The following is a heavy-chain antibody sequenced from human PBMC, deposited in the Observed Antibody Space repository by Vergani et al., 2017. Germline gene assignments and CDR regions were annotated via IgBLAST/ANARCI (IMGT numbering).Heavy chain of an antibody. CDR2: IWYDGSNK. Sequence: QVQLVESGGGVVQPGRSLRLSCAASGFTFSSYGMHWVRQAPGKGLAWVAVIWYDGSNKYYAVSVKGRFTISRDNSKNTLYLQMNSLRAEDTAVYYCARDLLEVVPAAHFDYWGQGTLVTVSS. D-gene: IGHD2-2*01. CDR3: ARDLLEVVPAAHFDY. V-gene: IGHV3-33*01. J-gene: IGHJ4*02. CDR1: GFTFSSYG.